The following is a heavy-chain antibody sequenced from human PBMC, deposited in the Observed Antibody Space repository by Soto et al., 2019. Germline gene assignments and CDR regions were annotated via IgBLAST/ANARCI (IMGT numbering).Heavy chain of an antibody. Sequence: KPSETLSLTCAVSGFSISSGYFCGWIRQPPGKGPEWLGSIYHSGTTYYNPSVKGRVTISVDTSKNQFSLKMSSVTAADTAVYYCARDSSGYYWFDPWGQGTLVTVSS. CDR1: GFSISSGYF. V-gene: IGHV4-38-2*02. J-gene: IGHJ5*02. CDR2: IYHSGTT. D-gene: IGHD3-22*01. CDR3: ARDSSGYYWFDP.